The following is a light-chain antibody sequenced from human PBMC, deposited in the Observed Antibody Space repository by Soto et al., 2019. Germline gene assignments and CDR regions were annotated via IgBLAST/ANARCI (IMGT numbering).Light chain of an antibody. V-gene: IGKV1-33*01. CDR2: DAS. J-gene: IGKJ5*01. Sequence: DIQMTQSLPTLSASVGDRVTITCQASQDIGNFLSWYQQKPGKVPKLLIFDASNLETGVPSGFSGSGSGTDFTFTISGLLPEDFAAYHCQQLYNLPFTVGQGTRLESK. CDR1: QDIGNF. CDR3: QQLYNLPFT.